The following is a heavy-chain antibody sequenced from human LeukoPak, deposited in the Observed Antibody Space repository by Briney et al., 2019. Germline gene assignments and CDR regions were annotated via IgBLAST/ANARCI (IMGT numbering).Heavy chain of an antibody. CDR2: ISGSGGST. J-gene: IGHJ4*02. CDR3: AKDSAGDYDLNFDY. CDR1: GFTFSSYA. Sequence: GGSLRLSCAASGFTFSSYAMSWVRQAPGKGLEWVSAISGSGGSTYYADPVKGRFTISRDNSKNTLYLQMNSLRAEDTAVYYCAKDSAGDYDLNFDYWGQGTLVTVSS. D-gene: IGHD4-17*01. V-gene: IGHV3-23*01.